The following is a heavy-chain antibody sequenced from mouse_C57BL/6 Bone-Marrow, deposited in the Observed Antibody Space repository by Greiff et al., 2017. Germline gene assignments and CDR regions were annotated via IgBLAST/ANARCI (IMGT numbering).Heavy chain of an antibody. D-gene: IGHD2-5*01. J-gene: IGHJ3*01. V-gene: IGHV5-4*03. CDR3: ARPSYYSNWWVAWFAY. CDR2: ISDGGSYT. Sequence: EVKLVESGGGLVKPGGSLKLSCAASGFTFSSYAMSWVRQTPEKRLEWVATISDGGSYTYYPDNVKGRFTISRDNAQNNLYLQMSHLKSEDTAMYYCARPSYYSNWWVAWFAYWGQGTLVTVSA. CDR1: GFTFSSYA.